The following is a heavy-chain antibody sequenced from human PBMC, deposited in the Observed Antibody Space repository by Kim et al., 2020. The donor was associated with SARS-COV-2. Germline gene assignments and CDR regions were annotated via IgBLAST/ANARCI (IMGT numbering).Heavy chain of an antibody. CDR2: IYQSGS. V-gene: IGHV4-38-2*02. CDR1: GYSISSGYY. Sequence: SETLSLTCTVSGYSISSGYYWGWIRQPPGKGLEWIGSIYQSGSNYNPSLKSRVTISVDTSKNQFSLKLSSVTAADTAVYYCARGWNYDRSGYAYYFDYWGQGTLVTVSS. D-gene: IGHD3-22*01. J-gene: IGHJ4*02. CDR3: ARGWNYDRSGYAYYFDY.